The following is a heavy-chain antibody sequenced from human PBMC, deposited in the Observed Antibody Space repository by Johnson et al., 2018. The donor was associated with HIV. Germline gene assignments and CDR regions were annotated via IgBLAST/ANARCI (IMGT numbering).Heavy chain of an antibody. CDR1: GISFSSYW. J-gene: IGHJ3*02. CDR3: AMEYYDDSSGWAFDI. CDR2: IKSDGTST. Sequence: EVQLVESGGGLVQPGGSLRLSCVASGISFSSYWMHWVRQAPGKGLVWVSRIKSDGTSTNYADSVKGRFTISRDNSKNTLYLQLNSLRAEDTAVYYCAMEYYDDSSGWAFDIWGQGTMVTVSS. V-gene: IGHV3-74*01. D-gene: IGHD3-22*01.